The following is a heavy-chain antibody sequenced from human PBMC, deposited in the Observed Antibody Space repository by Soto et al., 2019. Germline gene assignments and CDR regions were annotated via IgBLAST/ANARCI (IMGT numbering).Heavy chain of an antibody. D-gene: IGHD3-10*01. V-gene: IGHV3-33*01. CDR2: TWFDDSKE. J-gene: IGHJ4*02. CDR3: ARGLLWFGEFDY. Sequence: QVQVVDSGGGVVQPWRSLRLSCATSGFTFSNYGLHWVRQAPGKGLEWVAVTWFDDSKEYYADSVKGRFTISRDSSRNTVYLQMTSLRVDDTAVYYCARGLLWFGEFDYWGQGTLVTVSS. CDR1: GFTFSNYG.